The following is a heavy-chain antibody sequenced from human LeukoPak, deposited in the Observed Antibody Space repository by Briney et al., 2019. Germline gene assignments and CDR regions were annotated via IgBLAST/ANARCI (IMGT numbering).Heavy chain of an antibody. CDR3: ARVLAQQQGY. J-gene: IGHJ4*02. V-gene: IGHV3-74*01. D-gene: IGHD6-13*01. CDR1: GFTFSTYW. Sequence: GGSLRLSCAASGFTFSTYWMHWVRQAPGKGLVWVSHINSDGRNTTYADSVMGRFTISRDNAKNTLYLQMNSLRAEDTAVYYCARVLAQQQGYWGQGTLVTVSS. CDR2: INSDGRNT.